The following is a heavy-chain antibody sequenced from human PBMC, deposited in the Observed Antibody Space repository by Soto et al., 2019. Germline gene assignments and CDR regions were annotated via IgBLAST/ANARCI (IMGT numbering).Heavy chain of an antibody. V-gene: IGHV3-33*01. Sequence: GGSLRLSCAASGFTFSSYGMHWVRQAPGKGLEGVAVIWYDGSNKYYADSVKGRFTISRDNSKNTLYLQMNSLRAEDTAVYYCARAVTDDAFDIWGQGTMVTVSS. D-gene: IGHD2-21*02. CDR2: IWYDGSNK. CDR1: GFTFSSYG. J-gene: IGHJ3*02. CDR3: ARAVTDDAFDI.